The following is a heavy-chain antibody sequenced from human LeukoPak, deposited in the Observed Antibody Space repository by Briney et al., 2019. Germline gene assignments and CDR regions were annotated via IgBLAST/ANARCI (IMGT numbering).Heavy chain of an antibody. CDR1: GFTLISYT. J-gene: IGHJ4*02. CDR2: FTSDGNSM. CDR3: ARAQVGTPTDC. D-gene: IGHD1-26*01. V-gene: IGHV3-74*01. Sequence: GGSLRLSCAASGFTLISYTMYWVRQAPGRGLVWVARFTSDGNSMTYADFVKGRFTVSRDIAKNTLYLQMNSLRAEDTAVYYCARAQVGTPTDCWGQGTLVTVFS.